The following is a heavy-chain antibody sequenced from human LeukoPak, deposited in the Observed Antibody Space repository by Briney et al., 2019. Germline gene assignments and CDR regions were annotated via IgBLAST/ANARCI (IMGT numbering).Heavy chain of an antibody. V-gene: IGHV3-21*01. CDR2: ISSSRRYI. CDR3: ARISGSYPGY. D-gene: IGHD1-26*01. J-gene: IGHJ4*02. CDR1: GFDFTIYM. Sequence: GGSLRLSCAVSGFDFTIYMMNWVRQAPGNGLEWVSSISSSRRYIYYSDSVKGRFTISRDNAKNSLYLQMDSLRAEDTALYYCARISGSYPGYWGQGTPVTVSS.